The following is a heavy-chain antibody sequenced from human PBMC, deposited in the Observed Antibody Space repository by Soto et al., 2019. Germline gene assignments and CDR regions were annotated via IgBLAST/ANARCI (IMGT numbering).Heavy chain of an antibody. CDR2: ISSSSSYT. V-gene: IGHV3-11*06. Sequence: PGGSLRLSCAASGFTFSDYYMSWIRQAPGKGLEWISYISSSSSYTNYADSVKGRFTISRDNAKISLYLQMNSLRAEDTAVYHCARGGGWFDPWGQGTLVTVSS. D-gene: IGHD3-16*01. J-gene: IGHJ5*02. CDR3: ARGGGWFDP. CDR1: GFTFSDYY.